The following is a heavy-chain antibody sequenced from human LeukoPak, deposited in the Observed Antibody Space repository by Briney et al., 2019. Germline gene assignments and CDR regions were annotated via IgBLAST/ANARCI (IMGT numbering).Heavy chain of an antibody. J-gene: IGHJ5*02. V-gene: IGHV5-51*01. CDR2: IYPGYSDT. CDR3: AREYYYGSGSYSAFDP. Sequence: GESLKISCKGSGYSFTSYWIGWVRQMPGKGLEGMGIIYPGYSDTRYSPSFQGQVTISANESISTAYLQWSSLKASDTAMYYCAREYYYGSGSYSAFDPWGQGTLVTVSS. CDR1: GYSFTSYW. D-gene: IGHD3-10*01.